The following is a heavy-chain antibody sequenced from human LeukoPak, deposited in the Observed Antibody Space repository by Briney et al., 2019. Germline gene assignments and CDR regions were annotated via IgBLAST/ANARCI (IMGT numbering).Heavy chain of an antibody. CDR3: ARDLDYGDHQLDY. CDR1: GFTVSSNY. D-gene: IGHD4-17*01. CDR2: IYSGGST. J-gene: IGHJ4*02. V-gene: IGHV3-66*01. Sequence: PGGPLRLSCAASGFTVSSNYMSWVRQAPGKGLEWVSVIYSGGSTYYADSVKGRFTISRDNSKNTLYLQMNSLRAEDTAVYYCARDLDYGDHQLDYWGQGTLVTVSS.